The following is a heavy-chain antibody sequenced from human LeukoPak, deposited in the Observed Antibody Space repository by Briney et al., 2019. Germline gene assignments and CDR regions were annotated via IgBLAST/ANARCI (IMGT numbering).Heavy chain of an antibody. Sequence: SVKVSRKASGGTFSSYAISWVRQAPGQGLEWMGGIIPIFGTANYAQKFQGRVTITADESTSTAYMELSSLRSEDTAVYYCARDRCSGGSCYYNWFDPWGQGTLVTVSS. V-gene: IGHV1-69*13. CDR1: GGTFSSYA. CDR2: IIPIFGTA. J-gene: IGHJ5*02. D-gene: IGHD2-15*01. CDR3: ARDRCSGGSCYYNWFDP.